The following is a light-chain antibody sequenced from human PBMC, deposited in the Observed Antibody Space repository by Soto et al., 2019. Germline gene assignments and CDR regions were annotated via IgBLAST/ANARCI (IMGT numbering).Light chain of an antibody. V-gene: IGKV3-20*01. CDR3: QQYGSSPA. CDR1: QSVSSSY. CDR2: GAS. J-gene: IGKJ4*01. Sequence: EIVLTQSPGTLSLSPGERATLSCRASQSVSSSYLAWYQQKPGQAPRLLIYGASSRATGIPDRFSGSGSGTDFTLTISRLEPEDFALYYCQQYGSSPASGGGTKVEIK.